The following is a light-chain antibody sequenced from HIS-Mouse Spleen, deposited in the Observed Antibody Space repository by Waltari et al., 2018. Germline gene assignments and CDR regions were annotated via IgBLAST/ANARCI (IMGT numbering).Light chain of an antibody. CDR1: RSTTGSNH. V-gene: IGLV1-47*01. J-gene: IGLJ3*02. Sequence: QSVLTQPPSASGTPGQRVTISCSGSRSTTGSNHAYWYQHHPGTAPKLLIYRNNQRPSGVPDRFSGSKSGTSASLAISGLRSEDEADYYCAAWDDSLSGPVFGGGTKLTVL. CDR3: AAWDDSLSGPV. CDR2: RNN.